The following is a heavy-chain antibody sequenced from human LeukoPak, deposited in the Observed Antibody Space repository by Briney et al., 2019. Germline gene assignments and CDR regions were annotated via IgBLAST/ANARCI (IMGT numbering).Heavy chain of an antibody. D-gene: IGHD3-22*01. CDR3: ARGYHGHYYDSSGSIDY. V-gene: IGHV4-31*03. Sequence: SETLSLTCTVSGGSISSGGYYWSWIRQHPGTGLEWIGHIYYSGSTYYNPSLRSRVTISVDTSKNQFSLKLSSVTAADTAVYYCARGYHGHYYDSSGSIDYWGQGTLVTVSS. CDR1: GGSISSGGYY. J-gene: IGHJ4*02. CDR2: IYYSGST.